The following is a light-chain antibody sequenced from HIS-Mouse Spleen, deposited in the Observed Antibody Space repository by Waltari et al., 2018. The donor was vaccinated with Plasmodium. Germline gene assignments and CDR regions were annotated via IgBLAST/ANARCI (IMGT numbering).Light chain of an antibody. V-gene: IGLV2-14*03. CDR2: DVS. J-gene: IGLJ2*01. CDR3: SSYTSSSTLV. CDR1: SSDLGGYTS. Sequence: QSALTPPASVSGSPGQSITISCTGPSSDLGGYTSVSWYQQHPGKAPKLMIYDVSNRPSGVSNRFSGSKSGNTASLTISGLQAEDEADYYCSSYTSSSTLVFGGGTKLTVL.